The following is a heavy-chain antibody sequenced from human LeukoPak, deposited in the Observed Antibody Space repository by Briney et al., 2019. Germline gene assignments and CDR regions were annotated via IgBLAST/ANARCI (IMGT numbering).Heavy chain of an antibody. CDR1: GYIFTNYY. V-gene: IGHV1-46*01. J-gene: IGHJ4*02. D-gene: IGHD1-26*01. Sequence: ASVKVSCKAAGYIFTNYYLHWVRQAPGQGLEWMGIINPGGGSTSYAQKFQGRVTMTRDTSTSTVYMELSSLRSEDTAVYYCARVSGSYPGTYYFDYWGQGTLVTVSS. CDR2: INPGGGST. CDR3: ARVSGSYPGTYYFDY.